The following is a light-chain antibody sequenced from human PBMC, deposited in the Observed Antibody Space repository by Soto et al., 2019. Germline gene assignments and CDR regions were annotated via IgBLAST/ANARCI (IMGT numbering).Light chain of an antibody. Sequence: DIQMTQSPSSLSASVGDRVTITCRTSQSISSFLNWYQQKPGKAPSLLIYAASSLQSGVPSRFSGSGSGTDFTLTISSLQPEDFATYYCQQSDGTPFTFGPGTKVDIK. V-gene: IGKV1-39*01. CDR1: QSISSF. CDR2: AAS. CDR3: QQSDGTPFT. J-gene: IGKJ3*01.